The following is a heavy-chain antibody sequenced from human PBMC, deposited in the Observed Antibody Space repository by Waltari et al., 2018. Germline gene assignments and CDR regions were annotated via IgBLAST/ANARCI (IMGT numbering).Heavy chain of an antibody. CDR3: ARDSHGCYGCGMDV. D-gene: IGHD2-2*01. Sequence: EVQLVESGGGLVQPGGSLRLSCTASGFTFSMYEMSWVRQAPGKGLEWLSYISNSGSTMYYADSVKGRFTVSRDNAKNSLYLQMSSLGAEDTAFYFCARDSHGCYGCGMDVWGQGTTVTV. J-gene: IGHJ6*02. CDR2: ISNSGSTM. CDR1: GFTFSMYE. V-gene: IGHV3-48*03.